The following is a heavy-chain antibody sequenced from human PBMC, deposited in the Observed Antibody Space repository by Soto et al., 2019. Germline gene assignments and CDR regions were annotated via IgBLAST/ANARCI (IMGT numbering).Heavy chain of an antibody. J-gene: IGHJ6*02. D-gene: IGHD2-8*01. Sequence: GGSLRLSCAASGFTFSTYVINWVRKAPGKGLEWVSSISSSSDYIYYADSVMSRFTISRDNAKNSLYLQMDSLRAEATAADYCARGCTNGVCSHEAYYGMDVWGQGTSVTVSS. CDR1: GFTFSTYV. CDR2: ISSSSDYI. CDR3: ARGCTNGVCSHEAYYGMDV. V-gene: IGHV3-21*01.